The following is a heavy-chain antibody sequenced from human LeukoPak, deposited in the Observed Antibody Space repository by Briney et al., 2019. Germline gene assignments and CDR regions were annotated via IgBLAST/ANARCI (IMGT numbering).Heavy chain of an antibody. J-gene: IGHJ4*02. CDR2: ISYDGSNK. V-gene: IGHV3-30*03. Sequence: PGGSLRLSCAASGFTFSSYGMHWVRQAPGKGLEWVAVISYDGSNKYYADSVKGRFTISRDNSKNTLYLQMNSLRAEDTAVYYCASTGQAYYYDSSGYSHFGYWGQGTLVTVSS. CDR3: ASTGQAYYYDSSGYSHFGY. D-gene: IGHD3-22*01. CDR1: GFTFSSYG.